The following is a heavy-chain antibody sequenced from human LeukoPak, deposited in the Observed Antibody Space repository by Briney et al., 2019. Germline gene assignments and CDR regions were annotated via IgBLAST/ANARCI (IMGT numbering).Heavy chain of an antibody. CDR2: ISGSGGST. V-gene: IGHV3-23*01. CDR3: AKVRGYSYGFDY. CDR1: GFTFSSYA. Sequence: GGSLRLSCAASGFTFSSYAMSWVRQAPGKGLEWVSAISGSGGSTYYADSVKGRFTISKDNSKNTLYLQMNSLRAEDTAVYYCAKVRGYSYGFDYWGQGTLVTVSS. J-gene: IGHJ4*02. D-gene: IGHD5-18*01.